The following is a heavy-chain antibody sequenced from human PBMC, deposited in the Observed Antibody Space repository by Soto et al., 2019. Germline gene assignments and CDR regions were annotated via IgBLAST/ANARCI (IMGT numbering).Heavy chain of an antibody. J-gene: IGHJ6*02. CDR1: GFTFSDYY. Sequence: TWGSLRLSCAASGFTFSDYYMDRVRQAPGKGLEWVAVISYDGSNKYYADSVKGRFTISRDNSKNTLYLQMNSLRAEDTAVYYCAKAHAPPVPRGYSGYGLRADYYYGMDVWGQGTTVTVSS. V-gene: IGHV3-30*18. CDR3: AKAHAPPVPRGYSGYGLRADYYYGMDV. D-gene: IGHD5-12*01. CDR2: ISYDGSNK.